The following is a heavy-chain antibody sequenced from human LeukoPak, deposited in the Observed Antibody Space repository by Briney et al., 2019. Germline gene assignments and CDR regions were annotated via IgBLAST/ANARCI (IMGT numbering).Heavy chain of an antibody. CDR3: AREGRKDAFDI. CDR2: ISYDGSYN. J-gene: IGHJ3*02. V-gene: IGHV3-30*03. Sequence: LGGSLRLSCAASGFTFSLYGMHWVRQAPGKGLEWVAVISYDGSYNLYADSVKGRFTISRDNSKNSLYLQMNSLRVEDTAVYYCAREGRKDAFDIWGQGTMVTVSS. CDR1: GFTFSLYG.